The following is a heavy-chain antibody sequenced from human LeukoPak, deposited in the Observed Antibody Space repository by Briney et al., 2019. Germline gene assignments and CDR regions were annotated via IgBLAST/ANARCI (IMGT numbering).Heavy chain of an antibody. CDR1: GFTFSRRE. D-gene: IGHD5-12*01. J-gene: IGHJ4*02. CDR3: ARASYTGFVLHFDQ. CDR2: LSYNAKTV. Sequence: GGSLTLSCSASGFTFSRREMAWVRQAPGKGLEWVSYLSYNAKTVLHADSVKGRFTISRDNAKNSLYLQMDSLRVEDTAFYFCARASYTGFVLHFDQWGQGTLVTASS. V-gene: IGHV3-48*03.